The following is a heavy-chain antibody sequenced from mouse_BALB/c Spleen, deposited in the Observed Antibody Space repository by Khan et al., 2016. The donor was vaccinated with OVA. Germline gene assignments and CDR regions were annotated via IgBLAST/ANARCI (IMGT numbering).Heavy chain of an antibody. D-gene: IGHD2-1*01. CDR1: GYTFTDYD. V-gene: IGHV1-77*01. CDR2: IYPGSGST. J-gene: IGHJ4*01. Sequence: QVQLQQSGPELVKPGASVKMSCKASGYTFTDYDIRWVKQRTGQGLEWIGEIYPGSGSTYYNEKFKGKATLTADKYSNTAYMQLSSLTSEDSAVYFWAKIFYGNSYAMDYWGQGTAGTVSS. CDR3: AKIFYGNSYAMDY.